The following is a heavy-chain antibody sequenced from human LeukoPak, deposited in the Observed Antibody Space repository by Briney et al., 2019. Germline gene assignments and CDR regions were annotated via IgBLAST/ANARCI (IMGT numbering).Heavy chain of an antibody. CDR1: GGTFSSYA. V-gene: IGHV1-69*01. Sequence: GSSVKVSCKASGGTFSSYAISWVRQAPGRGLEWMGGIIPIFGTANYAQKFQGRVTITADESTSTAYMELSSLRSEDTAVYYCARGFPNVNKYYDILTGYPYYFDYWGQGTLVTVSS. CDR2: IIPIFGTA. D-gene: IGHD3-9*01. CDR3: ARGFPNVNKYYDILTGYPYYFDY. J-gene: IGHJ4*02.